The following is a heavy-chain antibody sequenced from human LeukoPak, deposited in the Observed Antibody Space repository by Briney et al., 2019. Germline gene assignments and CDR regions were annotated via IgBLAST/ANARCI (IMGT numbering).Heavy chain of an antibody. Sequence: GGSLRLSCAASGFTFSNAWMSWVRQAPGKGLEWVGRIKSKTDGGTTDYAAPVKGRFTISRDDSKNTLYLQMNSLKTEDTAVYYCTAGITMVRGVIHLIDYWGQGTLVTVSS. D-gene: IGHD3-10*01. J-gene: IGHJ4*02. CDR1: GFTFSNAW. V-gene: IGHV3-15*01. CDR2: IKSKTDGGTT. CDR3: TAGITMVRGVIHLIDY.